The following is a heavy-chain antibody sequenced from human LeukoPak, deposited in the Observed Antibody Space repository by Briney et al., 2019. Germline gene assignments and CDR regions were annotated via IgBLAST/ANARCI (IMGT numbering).Heavy chain of an antibody. D-gene: IGHD2-15*01. Sequence: IGSISYSGSTYYNPSLKSRVTISVDRSKNQFSLKLSSVTAADTAVYYCTTELLVAATFLANWGQGTLVTVSS. CDR3: TTELLVAATFLAN. CDR2: ISYSGST. V-gene: IGHV4-39*07. J-gene: IGHJ4*02.